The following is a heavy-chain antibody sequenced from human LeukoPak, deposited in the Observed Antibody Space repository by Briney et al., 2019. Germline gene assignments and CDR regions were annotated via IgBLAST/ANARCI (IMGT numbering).Heavy chain of an antibody. V-gene: IGHV3-30*03. CDR3: ARDFPGGKRFDS. D-gene: IGHD1-1*01. CDR2: LSDDGSNK. CDR1: RFTFSYFA. Sequence: GGSLRLSCAASRFTFSYFAMHWVRQAPGKGLEWVAVLSDDGSNKFYADSVKGRFTISRDNAKNSLYLQMNSLRAEDTAVYYCARDFPGGKRFDSWGQGTLVTVSS. J-gene: IGHJ4*02.